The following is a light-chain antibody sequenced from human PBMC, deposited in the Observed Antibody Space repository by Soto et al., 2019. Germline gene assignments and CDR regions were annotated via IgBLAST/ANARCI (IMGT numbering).Light chain of an antibody. CDR3: SSYTSGSSHYV. Sequence: QSALTQPASVSGSPGQSITISCSGTSSGVGAYYSVSWYQHHPGKAPKLIIYGVTNRPSGVSNRFSGSKSGNTASLTISGLQAEDEADYHCSSYTSGSSHYVFGTGTKSPS. J-gene: IGLJ1*01. CDR1: SSGVGAYYS. CDR2: GVT. V-gene: IGLV2-14*01.